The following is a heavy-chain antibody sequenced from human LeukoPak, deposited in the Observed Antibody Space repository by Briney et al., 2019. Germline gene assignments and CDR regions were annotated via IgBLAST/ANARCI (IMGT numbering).Heavy chain of an antibody. CDR1: GGSISSYY. CDR3: ARYSSGWYFDY. CDR2: IYYSGST. Sequence: PSETLSLTCTVSGGSISSYYWSWIRQPPGKGLEWIGYIYYSGSTNYNPSLKSRVTISVDTSKNQFSLKLSSVTAADTAVYYCARYSSGWYFDYWGQGTLVTVSS. J-gene: IGHJ4*02. D-gene: IGHD6-19*01. V-gene: IGHV4-59*01.